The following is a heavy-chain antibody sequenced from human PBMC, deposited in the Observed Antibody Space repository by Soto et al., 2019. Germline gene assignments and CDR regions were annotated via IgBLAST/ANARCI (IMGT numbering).Heavy chain of an antibody. CDR3: ARGGAMGVDY. D-gene: IGHD1-26*01. V-gene: IGHV3-74*01. CDR1: VFTCNTHW. CDR2: IYFDGITT. J-gene: IGHJ4*02. Sequence: GSLRLSCTASVFTCNTHWMHWVRQAPGKGLVWVSRIYFDGITTNYADSVKGRLTVSRDNAKNTVYLHVNTLRDEDTAVYYCARGGAMGVDYWGQGTLVTVS.